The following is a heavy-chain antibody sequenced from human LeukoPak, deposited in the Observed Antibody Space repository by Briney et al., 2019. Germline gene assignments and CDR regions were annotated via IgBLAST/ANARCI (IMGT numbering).Heavy chain of an antibody. CDR1: GGTFSSYA. CDR3: AREGYGSGSYPY. CDR2: IIPIFGTA. Sequence: ASVKVSCKASGGTFSSYAISWVRQAPGQGLEWMGGIIPIFGTANYAQKFQGRVTITADKSTSTAYMELSSLRSEDTAVYYCAREGYGSGSYPYWGQGTLATVSS. V-gene: IGHV1-69*06. J-gene: IGHJ4*02. D-gene: IGHD3-10*01.